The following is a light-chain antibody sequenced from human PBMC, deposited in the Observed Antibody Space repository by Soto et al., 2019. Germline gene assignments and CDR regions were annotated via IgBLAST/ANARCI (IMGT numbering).Light chain of an antibody. CDR2: NND. Sequence: QSALTQPPSASGTPGQRVTISCSGGDTNIGPNTVNWYQQVPGTAPKLLIHNNDQRPSGVPDRISGSKSGTSASLAISGLHSDDEADYYCAAWDDSLNAYVFGIGTKVTVL. V-gene: IGLV1-44*01. J-gene: IGLJ1*01. CDR1: DTNIGPNT. CDR3: AAWDDSLNAYV.